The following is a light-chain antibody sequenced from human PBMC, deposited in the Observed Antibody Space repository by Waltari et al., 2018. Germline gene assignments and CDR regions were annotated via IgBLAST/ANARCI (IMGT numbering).Light chain of an antibody. Sequence: HSALAQPASVSGSPGQSLSISCTGTSSDVGAYNYVSWYQQHPGKAPRLMIYDVNNRPSGVSNRFSGSKSGNTASLTISGLQAEDEADYYCSSFTTTNSWVFGGGTKLTVL. V-gene: IGLV2-14*03. CDR2: DVN. J-gene: IGLJ3*02. CDR1: SSDVGAYNY. CDR3: SSFTTTNSWV.